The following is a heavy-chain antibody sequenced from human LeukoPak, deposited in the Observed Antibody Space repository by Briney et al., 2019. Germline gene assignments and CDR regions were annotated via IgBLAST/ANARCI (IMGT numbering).Heavy chain of an antibody. CDR2: INPSGGST. Sequence: AASVKVSCKASGYTFTSYGISWVRQAPGQGLEWMGIINPSGGSTSYAQKFQGRVTMTRDTSTSTVYMELSSLRSEDTAVYYCARDLGSPHIAAAGTRTFDYWGQGTLVTVSS. V-gene: IGHV1-46*01. J-gene: IGHJ4*02. CDR3: ARDLGSPHIAAAGTRTFDY. CDR1: GYTFTSYG. D-gene: IGHD6-13*01.